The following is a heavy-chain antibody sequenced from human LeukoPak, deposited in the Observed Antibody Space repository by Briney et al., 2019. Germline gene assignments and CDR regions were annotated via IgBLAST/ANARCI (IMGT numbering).Heavy chain of an antibody. Sequence: GGSLRLSCAASGFTFSSYEMNWVRQAPGKGLEWVANIKQDGSEKYYVDSVKGRFTISRDNAKNSLYLQMNSLRAEDTAVYYCARDNQEPAQQWLVPAYYYYYYMDVWGKGTTVTISS. D-gene: IGHD6-19*01. CDR3: ARDNQEPAQQWLVPAYYYYYYMDV. CDR2: IKQDGSEK. J-gene: IGHJ6*03. CDR1: GFTFSSYE. V-gene: IGHV3-7*01.